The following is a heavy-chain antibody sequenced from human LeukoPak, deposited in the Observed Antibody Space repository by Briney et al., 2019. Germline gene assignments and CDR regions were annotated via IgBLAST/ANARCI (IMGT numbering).Heavy chain of an antibody. CDR2: INHSGST. D-gene: IGHD3-9*01. V-gene: IGHV4-34*01. Sequence: SETLSLTCAVYGGSFSGYYWSWIRQPPGKGLEWIGEINHSGSTNYNPSLKSRVTISVDTSKNQFSLKLSSVTAADTAVYYCARRVRVLTGYYRTNWFDPWGQGTLVTVSS. J-gene: IGHJ5*02. CDR3: ARRVRVLTGYYRTNWFDP. CDR1: GGSFSGYY.